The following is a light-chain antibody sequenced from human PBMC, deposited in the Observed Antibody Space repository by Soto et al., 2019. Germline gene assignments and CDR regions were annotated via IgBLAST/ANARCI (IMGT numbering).Light chain of an antibody. Sequence: EIVLTQSPGTLSLSPGERATLSCRASQSVSSSYLAWYQQKPGQAPRLLIYGASSRATGIPDRFRGSGSGTDFTLTISRLEPEDFAVYYCQQYGSSLFTFGPGTEVDIK. J-gene: IGKJ3*01. V-gene: IGKV3-20*01. CDR3: QQYGSSLFT. CDR2: GAS. CDR1: QSVSSSY.